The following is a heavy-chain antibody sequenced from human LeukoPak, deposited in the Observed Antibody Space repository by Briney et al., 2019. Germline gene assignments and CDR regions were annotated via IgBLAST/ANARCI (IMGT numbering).Heavy chain of an antibody. D-gene: IGHD1-1*01. Sequence: SGGSLRLSCAASGFTFSSYALSWVRQAPGKGLEWVSTFSGSGGSTYYADSVKGRFTISRDNSKNTLYLQMNSLRADDTSIYYCAKVGDSDWHEGYFDYWGQGPLVTVSS. CDR1: GFTFSSYA. CDR2: FSGSGGST. CDR3: AKVGDSDWHEGYFDY. V-gene: IGHV3-23*01. J-gene: IGHJ4*02.